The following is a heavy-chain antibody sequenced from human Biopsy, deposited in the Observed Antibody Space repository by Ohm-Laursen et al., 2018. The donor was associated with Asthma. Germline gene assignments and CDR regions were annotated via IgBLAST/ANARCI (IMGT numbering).Heavy chain of an antibody. Sequence: SETLSLTCTVSGGSISNSNCYWGWIRQSPGKGLEWIGSLHYSGSPYYTFYNPSLESRVTISLDASKNEFSLSLTSVTAADTAVYYCARTTYGHDGFDPWGQGTLVTVSS. V-gene: IGHV4-39*07. CDR2: LHYSGSPYYT. CDR3: ARTTYGHDGFDP. CDR1: GGSISNSNCY. D-gene: IGHD4-17*01. J-gene: IGHJ5*02.